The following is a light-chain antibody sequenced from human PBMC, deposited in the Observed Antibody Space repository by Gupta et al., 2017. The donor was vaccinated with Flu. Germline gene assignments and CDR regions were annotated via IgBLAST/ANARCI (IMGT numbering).Light chain of an antibody. V-gene: IGLV4-69*02. J-gene: IGLJ3*02. Sequence: VLTQSPSASASRGTSVKLTCTLSSGHSNYAIAWHQHQSEKGPRFLMKLDSDGSHTKGDGIPDRFSGSSSGAERYLTISSLQSEDEADYYCQTWGTGMEVFGGGTKLTVL. CDR2: LDSDGSH. CDR1: SGHSNYA. CDR3: QTWGTGMEV.